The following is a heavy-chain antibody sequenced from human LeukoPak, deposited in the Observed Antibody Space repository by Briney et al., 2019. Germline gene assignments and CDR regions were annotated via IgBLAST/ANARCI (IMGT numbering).Heavy chain of an antibody. J-gene: IGHJ4*02. V-gene: IGHV1-3*01. CDR3: ARDFDSSFSFDY. CDR2: VNGGNDKT. CDR1: GYSFIRYA. D-gene: IGHD3-22*01. Sequence: GASVKVSCKASGYSFIRYALHWVRQAPGQRPEWMGWVNGGNDKTAYSRKFQGRVTITRDASASTTYMELSSLRPEDTAVYYCARDFDSSFSFDYWGQGTLVTVSS.